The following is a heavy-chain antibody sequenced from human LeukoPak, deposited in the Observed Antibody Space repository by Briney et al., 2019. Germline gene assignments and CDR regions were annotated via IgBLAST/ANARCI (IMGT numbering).Heavy chain of an antibody. D-gene: IGHD3-22*01. Sequence: PGGSLRLSCAASGFTFSSYAMTWVRQAPGKGLEWVSTIGVSGGSTFYADSVKGRFTNSRDNSKNTLYLQMNSLRVEDTAVYYCAKGYYDSTGYPLRPSFDYWGQGTLSPSP. CDR2: IGVSGGST. V-gene: IGHV3-23*01. J-gene: IGHJ4*02. CDR1: GFTFSSYA. CDR3: AKGYYDSTGYPLRPSFDY.